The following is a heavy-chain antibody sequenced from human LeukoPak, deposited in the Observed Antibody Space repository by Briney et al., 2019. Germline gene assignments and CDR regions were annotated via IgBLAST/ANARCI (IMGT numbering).Heavy chain of an antibody. CDR2: IYYSGST. D-gene: IGHD6-13*01. CDR1: GGSISSSSYY. V-gene: IGHV4-39*01. J-gene: IGHJ4*02. Sequence: PSVTLSLTCTVSGGSISSSSYYWGWIRQPPGKGLECIGSIYYSGSTYYNPSLKSRVTISVDTSKNQFSLKLSSVTAADTAVYYCARHDMAAAGKWPVDYWGQGTLVTVSS. CDR3: ARHDMAAAGKWPVDY.